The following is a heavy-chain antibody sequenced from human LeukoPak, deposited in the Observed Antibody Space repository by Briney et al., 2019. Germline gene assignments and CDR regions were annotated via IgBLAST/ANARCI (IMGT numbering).Heavy chain of an antibody. CDR3: ATDFPYSYCGGDCYSG. Sequence: ASVKVSCKVSGYTLTELSMHWVRQAPGKGLEWMGGFDPEDGETIYAQKFQGRVTMTEDTSTDTAYMEPSSLRSEDTAVYYCATDFPYSYCGGDCYSGWGQGTLVTVSS. D-gene: IGHD2-21*02. V-gene: IGHV1-24*01. CDR1: GYTLTELS. CDR2: FDPEDGET. J-gene: IGHJ4*02.